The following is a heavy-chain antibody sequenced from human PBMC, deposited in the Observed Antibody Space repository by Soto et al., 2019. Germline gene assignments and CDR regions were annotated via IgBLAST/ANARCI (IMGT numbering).Heavy chain of an antibody. CDR1: GGSISSGGYY. D-gene: IGHD3-10*01. Sequence: PSETLSLTCTVSGGSISSGGYYWSWIRQHPGKGLEWIGYIYYSGSTYYNPSLKSRVTISVDTSKNQFSLKLSSVTAADTAVYYCARARGRANLPLDYWGQGTLVTVSS. CDR3: ARARGRANLPLDY. CDR2: IYYSGST. J-gene: IGHJ4*02. V-gene: IGHV4-31*03.